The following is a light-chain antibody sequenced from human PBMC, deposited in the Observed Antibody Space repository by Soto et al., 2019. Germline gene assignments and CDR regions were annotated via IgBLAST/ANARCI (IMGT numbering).Light chain of an antibody. V-gene: IGKV1-5*01. CDR2: DAS. CDR3: KQYNSDSRT. CDR1: QSISTW. J-gene: IGKJ1*01. Sequence: DIQMTQSPSTLSASVGDRVTITCRASQSISTWLAWYQQKPGNAPKLLIFDASNLESGVPSRFSGSGSGTEFTLTIDSLQPDDFAPYYCKQYNSDSRTFGQGTELDIK.